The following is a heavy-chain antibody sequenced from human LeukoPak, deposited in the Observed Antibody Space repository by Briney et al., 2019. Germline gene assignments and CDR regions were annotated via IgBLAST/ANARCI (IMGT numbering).Heavy chain of an antibody. D-gene: IGHD3/OR15-3a*01. CDR3: AAHDFRRALQH. CDR1: GFTFSSYG. Sequence: QTGGSLRLSCAASGFTFSSYGMHWVRQAPGKGLEWVAFIRYEGSNKYYADSVKGRFTISRDNSKNTLYLPMNRLSSEDTAVYYCAAHDFRRALQHWGQGTLVTVSS. J-gene: IGHJ1*01. V-gene: IGHV3-30*02. CDR2: IRYEGSNK.